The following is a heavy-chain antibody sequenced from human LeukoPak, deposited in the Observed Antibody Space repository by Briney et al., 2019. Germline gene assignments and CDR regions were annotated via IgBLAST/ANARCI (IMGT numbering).Heavy chain of an antibody. CDR1: GGSISSSNW. D-gene: IGHD3-10*01. CDR2: IYHSGGT. J-gene: IGHJ5*02. Sequence: SETLSLTCAVSGGSISSSNWWSWVRQPPGQGLEWIGEIYHSGGTNYNPSLKSRVTISVDKSKNQFSLKLSSVTAADTAVYYCARAKSGVRGGWFDPWGQGTLVTVSS. V-gene: IGHV4-4*02. CDR3: ARAKSGVRGGWFDP.